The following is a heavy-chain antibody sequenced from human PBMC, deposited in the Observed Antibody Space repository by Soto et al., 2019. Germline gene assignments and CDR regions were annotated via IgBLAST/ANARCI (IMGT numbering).Heavy chain of an antibody. V-gene: IGHV3-23*01. Sequence: PGGALRVSCATSGFPCNNYAMSWVRQAPGKPLEWVSTITVSAGSTYYADSVKGRFTISRDNSKNTLYLQMKSLRAEDAAVYYCSKGHSGAFSTSSYHDFWGLGTLVTVSP. CDR3: SKGHSGAFSTSSYHDF. J-gene: IGHJ4*02. CDR1: GFPCNNYA. D-gene: IGHD2-15*01. CDR2: ITVSAGST.